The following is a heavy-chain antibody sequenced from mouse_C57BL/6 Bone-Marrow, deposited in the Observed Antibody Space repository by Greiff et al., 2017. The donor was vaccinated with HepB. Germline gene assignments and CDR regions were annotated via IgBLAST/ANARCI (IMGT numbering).Heavy chain of an antibody. D-gene: IGHD2-5*01. CDR3: ATYSNYEFAY. Sequence: VQLQQSGPGLVQPSQSLSITCTVSGFSLTSYGVHWVRQSPGKGLEWLGVIWSGGSTDYNAAFISRLSISKDNSKSQVFLKLNSLQTDDTATYYCATYSNYEFAYWGQGTLVTVSA. CDR2: IWSGGST. J-gene: IGHJ3*01. V-gene: IGHV2-2*01. CDR1: GFSLTSYG.